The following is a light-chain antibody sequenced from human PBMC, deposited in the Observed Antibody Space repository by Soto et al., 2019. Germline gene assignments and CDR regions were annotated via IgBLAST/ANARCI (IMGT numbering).Light chain of an antibody. CDR3: SSYAGSNNTDV. V-gene: IGLV2-8*01. CDR2: EVS. Sequence: QSVLTQPPSASGSPGQSVTISCTGISSDVGGYNSVSWYQQHPGKAPKFMIYEVSKRPSGVPDRFSGSKSGNTASLTVSGLQAEDEADYYCSSYAGSNNTDVFGTGTKVTVL. J-gene: IGLJ1*01. CDR1: SSDVGGYNS.